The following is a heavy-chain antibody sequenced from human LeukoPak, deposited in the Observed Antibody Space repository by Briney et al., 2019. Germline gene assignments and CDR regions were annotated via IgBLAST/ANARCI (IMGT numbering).Heavy chain of an antibody. CDR1: GGSISSGPYF. V-gene: IGHV4-61*01. Sequence: SETLSLTCSVSGGSISSGPYFWSWIRQSPGKGLEWIGYIYYSGSTNYNPSLKSRVTISVDTSKNQFSLKLSSVTAADTAVYYCARAIAAAGPYYFDYWGQGTLVTVSS. CDR3: ARAIAAAGPYYFDY. J-gene: IGHJ4*02. CDR2: IYYSGST. D-gene: IGHD6-13*01.